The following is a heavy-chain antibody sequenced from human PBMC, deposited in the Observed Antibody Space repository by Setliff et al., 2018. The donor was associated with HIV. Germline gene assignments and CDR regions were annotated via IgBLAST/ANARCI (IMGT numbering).Heavy chain of an antibody. CDR2: INPSDGSA. CDR3: ARGGFFYSSSTVLYFDF. J-gene: IGHJ4*02. D-gene: IGHD3-3*01. V-gene: IGHV1-46*04. Sequence: RASVKVSCKTSGYSFTSYYIHWVRQAPGQGLEWMGIINPSDGSARFEDNLQGRVTVTRDTSTGTVYMEVRNLTSDDTAVFYCARGGFFYSSSTVLYFDFWGRGTLVTVSS. CDR1: GYSFTSYY.